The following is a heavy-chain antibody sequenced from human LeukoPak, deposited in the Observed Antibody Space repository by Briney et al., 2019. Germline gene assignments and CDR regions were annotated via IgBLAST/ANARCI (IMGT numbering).Heavy chain of an antibody. CDR1: GFTFSTYG. CDR3: AKDYSWAQFDY. D-gene: IGHD4-11*01. Sequence: GGSLRLSCAASGFTFSTYGMHWVRQAPGKGLEWVAFIRNDGSDKYYADSVKGRFTISRDNSKNTLYLQMNSLRGEDTAVYYCAKDYSWAQFDYWGQGTLVTVSS. V-gene: IGHV3-30*02. J-gene: IGHJ4*02. CDR2: IRNDGSDK.